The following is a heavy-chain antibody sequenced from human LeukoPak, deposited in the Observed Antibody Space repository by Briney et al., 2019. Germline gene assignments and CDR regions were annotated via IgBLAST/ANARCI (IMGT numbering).Heavy chain of an antibody. Sequence: ASVKVSCKASGYTFTGYYMHWVRQAPGQGLEWMGWINPNSGGTNYAQKFQGRVTMTRDTSISTAYMELSRLRSDDTAAYYCATLNYYDFWSGYLDYWGQGTLVTVSS. D-gene: IGHD3-3*01. J-gene: IGHJ4*02. CDR3: ATLNYYDFWSGYLDY. V-gene: IGHV1-2*02. CDR2: INPNSGGT. CDR1: GYTFTGYY.